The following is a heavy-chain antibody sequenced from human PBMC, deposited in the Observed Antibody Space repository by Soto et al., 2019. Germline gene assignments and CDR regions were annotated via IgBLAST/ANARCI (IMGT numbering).Heavy chain of an antibody. CDR3: ARDYGDKELARFDY. D-gene: IGHD4-17*01. CDR2: ISSSSSYI. J-gene: IGHJ4*02. V-gene: IGHV3-21*01. Sequence: GGSLRLSCAASGFTFSSYSMNWVRQAPGKGLEWVSSISSSSSYIYYADPVKGRFTISRDNAKNSLYLQMNSLRAEDTAVYYCARDYGDKELARFDYWGQGTLVTVSS. CDR1: GFTFSSYS.